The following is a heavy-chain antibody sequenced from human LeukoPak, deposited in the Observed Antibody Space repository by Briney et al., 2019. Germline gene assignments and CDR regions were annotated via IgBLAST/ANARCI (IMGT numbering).Heavy chain of an antibody. V-gene: IGHV1-8*02. CDR3: ARHLIAVAGTPYYYGMDV. D-gene: IGHD6-19*01. J-gene: IGHJ6*02. Sequence: ASVKVSCKASGYTFTSYDFNWGRQATGQGLEWVGGMNPNSGNTGYEQKFQGRVTMTRNTSKSTAYMELSSLRSEDTALYYCARHLIAVAGTPYYYGMDVWGQGTTVTVSS. CDR2: MNPNSGNT. CDR1: GYTFTSYD.